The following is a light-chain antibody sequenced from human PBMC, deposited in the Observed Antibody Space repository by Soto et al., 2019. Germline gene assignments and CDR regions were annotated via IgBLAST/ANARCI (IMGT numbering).Light chain of an antibody. J-gene: IGKJ5*01. CDR2: GAS. Sequence: EIVLTQSPGTLSLSPGERATLSCRSSQSVSSSSLAWYQQKPGQAPRLLIYGASIRATGIPDRFSGSGSGTDFTLTISRLEPEDFAVYYCQQYGSSPPITFGQGTHWRL. CDR1: QSVSSSS. V-gene: IGKV3-20*01. CDR3: QQYGSSPPIT.